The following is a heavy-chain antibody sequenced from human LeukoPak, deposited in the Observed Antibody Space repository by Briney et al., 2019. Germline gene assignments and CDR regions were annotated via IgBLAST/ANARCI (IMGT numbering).Heavy chain of an antibody. CDR2: ISVSGSFI. V-gene: IGHV3-48*02. CDR1: GFTFSSYW. CDR3: ARLLTTWGCYCMDV. J-gene: IGHJ6*04. Sequence: GGSLRVSCVGSGFTFSSYWMCWVCEAPGKGLEWVSHISVSGSFIYYADSERSRFTISRDTATNSVYLRMNSLRDEVTPLYFFARLLTTWGCYCMDVWGKGTTVTVSS. D-gene: IGHD2-2*01.